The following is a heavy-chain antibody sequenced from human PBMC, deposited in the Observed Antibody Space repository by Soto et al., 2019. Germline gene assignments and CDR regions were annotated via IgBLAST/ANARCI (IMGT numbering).Heavy chain of an antibody. V-gene: IGHV3-23*01. J-gene: IGHJ3*02. CDR3: VKAGLAAILGLVYDGYAS. CDR2: ISGSGGST. Sequence: GVSLRLSCAASGCTFSSYAMSWVRQAPGKGLEWVSAISGSGGSTYYADSVKGRFTISRDNSKSSLYLPMNNLRAEDTALSYCVKAGLAAILGLVYDGYASWGQGTMVPV. CDR1: GCTFSSYA. D-gene: IGHD3-3*01.